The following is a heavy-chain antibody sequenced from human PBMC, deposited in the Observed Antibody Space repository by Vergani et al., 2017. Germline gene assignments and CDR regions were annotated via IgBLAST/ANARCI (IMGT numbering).Heavy chain of an antibody. CDR2: ISGSGSSK. CDR1: GFTFDNYA. CDR3: AKVGRSEVAGTFGAFDI. Sequence: EVHLLESGGGLIQPGGSLRISCAASGFTFDNYAMTWVRQAPGKGLQWVSGISGSGSSKFYEDSLKGRVTISRDNSKNTLFLHMNRLRPEDTAVYYCAKVGRSEVAGTFGAFDIWGQGTMVTVSS. V-gene: IGHV3-23*01. J-gene: IGHJ3*02. D-gene: IGHD6-19*01.